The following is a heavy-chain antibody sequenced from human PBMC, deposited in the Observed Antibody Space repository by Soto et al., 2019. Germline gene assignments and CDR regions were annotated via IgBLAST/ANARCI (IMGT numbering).Heavy chain of an antibody. Sequence: EVQLVESGGGLVQPGRSLRLSCAASGFTFDDYAMHWVRQAPGKGLEWVSGISWNSGSIGYADSVKGRFTISRDNAKNSLYLQMNSLRAEDTALYYCAKGYCSSTSCSEIFDYWGQGTLVTVSS. CDR3: AKGYCSSTSCSEIFDY. J-gene: IGHJ4*02. V-gene: IGHV3-9*01. D-gene: IGHD2-2*01. CDR1: GFTFDDYA. CDR2: ISWNSGSI.